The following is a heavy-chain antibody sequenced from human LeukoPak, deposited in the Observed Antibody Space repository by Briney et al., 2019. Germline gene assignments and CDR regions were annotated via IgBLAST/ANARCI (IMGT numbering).Heavy chain of an antibody. CDR3: TTDSTGYYYYYMDV. J-gene: IGHJ6*03. Sequence: GGSLRLSCAASGFIFSSYGMSWVRQAPGKGLEWVSVISGSGDSTYYADSVKGRFTISRDDSKNTLYLQMNSLKTEDTAVYYCTTDSTGYYYYYMDVWGKGTTVTVSS. CDR2: ISGSGDST. D-gene: IGHD4-17*01. CDR1: GFIFSSYG. V-gene: IGHV3-23*01.